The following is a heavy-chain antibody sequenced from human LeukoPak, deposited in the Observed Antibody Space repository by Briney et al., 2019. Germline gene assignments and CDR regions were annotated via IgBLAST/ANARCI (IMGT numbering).Heavy chain of an antibody. Sequence: GGSLRLSCAASGFSLSKFWMSWVRQAPGKGLEWVSSISSSSSYIYYADSVKGRFTISRDNAKNSLYLQMNSLRAEDTAVYYCARALGGYDILTGQDYWGQGTLVTVSS. D-gene: IGHD3-9*01. CDR2: ISSSSSYI. CDR1: GFSLSKFW. CDR3: ARALGGYDILTGQDY. V-gene: IGHV3-21*01. J-gene: IGHJ4*02.